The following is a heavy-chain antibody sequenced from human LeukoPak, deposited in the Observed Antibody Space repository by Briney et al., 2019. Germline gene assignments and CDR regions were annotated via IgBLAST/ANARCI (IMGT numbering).Heavy chain of an antibody. J-gene: IGHJ4*02. Sequence: SDTLSLTCTVSGASISGYYWSWIRQPPGKGLEWIGNIYHSGSTNYNPSLKSRVTISADTSKNQFSLKLSSVTAADTAVYYCARLTTQYGAPYPDYWGQGTLVTVSS. V-gene: IGHV4-59*08. CDR3: ARLTTQYGAPYPDY. D-gene: IGHD4/OR15-4a*01. CDR2: IYHSGST. CDR1: GASISGYY.